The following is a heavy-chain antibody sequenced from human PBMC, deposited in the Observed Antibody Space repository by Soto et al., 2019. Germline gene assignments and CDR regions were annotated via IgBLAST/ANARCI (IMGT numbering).Heavy chain of an antibody. J-gene: IGHJ4*02. CDR2: ISGSGGST. CDR1: GFTFSSYA. CDR3: AKGVVVVVAATAADY. Sequence: EVQLLESGGGLVQPGGSLRLSCAASGFTFSSYAMSWVRQAPGKGLEWVSAISGSGGSTYYADSVKGRFPISRDNSKNTLHLQMNSLRAEDTAVYYCAKGVVVVVAATAADYWGQGTLVTVSS. V-gene: IGHV3-23*01. D-gene: IGHD2-15*01.